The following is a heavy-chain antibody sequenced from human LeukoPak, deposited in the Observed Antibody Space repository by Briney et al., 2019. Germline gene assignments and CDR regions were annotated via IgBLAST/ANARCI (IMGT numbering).Heavy chain of an antibody. CDR3: ASDYTYCGGDCYSGY. Sequence: GGSLRLSCAASAFTFSSYWMSWVSQAPGKGLEWVANIKQDGSEKYYVDSVKGRFTISRDNAKNSLYLQMNSLRAEDTAVYYCASDYTYCGGDCYSGYWGQGTLVTVSS. J-gene: IGHJ4*02. CDR2: IKQDGSEK. CDR1: AFTFSSYW. V-gene: IGHV3-7*01. D-gene: IGHD2-21*02.